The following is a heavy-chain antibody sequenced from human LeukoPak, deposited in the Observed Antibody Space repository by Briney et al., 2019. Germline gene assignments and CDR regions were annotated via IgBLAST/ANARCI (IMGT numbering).Heavy chain of an antibody. CDR1: GFTFNTYW. D-gene: IGHD6-13*01. CDR2: IKQDGSEK. J-gene: IGHJ3*02. Sequence: GGSLRLSCATSGFTFNTYWMNWVRQAPGKGLEWVAIIKQDGSEKHYVDSVKGRFTISRDNAKNALYLQMSSLRAEDTALYHCARQQLRSWGAFDIWGQGAMVTVSS. CDR3: ARQQLRSWGAFDI. V-gene: IGHV3-7*03.